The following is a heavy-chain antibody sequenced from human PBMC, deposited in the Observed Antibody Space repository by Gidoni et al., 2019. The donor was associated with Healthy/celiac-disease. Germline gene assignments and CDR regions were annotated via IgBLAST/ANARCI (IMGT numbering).Heavy chain of an antibody. CDR2: IYHSGST. J-gene: IGHJ5*02. Sequence: QVQLQESGPGLVKPSETLSLTCAVSGYSISSGYYWGWIRQPPGKGLEWIGSIYHSGSTYYNPSLKSRVTISVDTSKNQFSLKLSSVTAADTAVYYCARELYGSGDHWFDPWGQGTLVTVSS. D-gene: IGHD3-10*01. V-gene: IGHV4-38-2*02. CDR3: ARELYGSGDHWFDP. CDR1: GYSISSGYY.